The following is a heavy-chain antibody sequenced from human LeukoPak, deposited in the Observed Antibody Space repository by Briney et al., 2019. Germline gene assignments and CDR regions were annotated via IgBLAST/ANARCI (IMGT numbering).Heavy chain of an antibody. J-gene: IGHJ4*02. D-gene: IGHD2/OR15-2a*01. V-gene: IGHV4-4*07. CDR1: GGSISTYY. CDR2: IHTSGST. Sequence: SETLSLTCTVSGGSISTYYWSWIRQPAGKGLEWIGRIHTSGSTNYNPSFKSRVTMSVDTSKNQFSLRLSSVTAADTAVYYCARDSSTSQGDYWGQGTLVTVSS. CDR3: ARDSSTSQGDY.